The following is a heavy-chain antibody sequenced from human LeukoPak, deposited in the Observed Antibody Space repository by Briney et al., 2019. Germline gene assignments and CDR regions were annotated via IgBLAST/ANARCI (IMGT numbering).Heavy chain of an antibody. CDR3: ARTARPTSGYYYGDFYYFDY. V-gene: IGHV1-2*04. CDR1: GYTFTGYY. D-gene: IGHD3-22*01. CDR2: INPNSGGT. J-gene: IGHJ4*02. Sequence: GASVKVSCKASGYTFTGYYMHWVRQAPGQGLEWMGWINPNSGGTNYAQKFQGWVTMTRDTSISTAYMELSRLRSDDTAVYYCARTARPTSGYYYGDFYYFDYWGQGTLVTVSS.